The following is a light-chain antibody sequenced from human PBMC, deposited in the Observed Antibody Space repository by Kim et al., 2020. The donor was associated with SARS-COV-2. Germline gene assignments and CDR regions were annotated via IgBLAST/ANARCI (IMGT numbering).Light chain of an antibody. J-gene: IGLJ2*01. CDR1: RSSFRNNP. Sequence: QSVIVSDSVGRSSFRNNPVDWHAHVPGTAPKYRIYSNSGPPSGVPDRCAAAESDTSAALAISGLQSGDETTDYCAAWDESLDGFQVFGGGTQLTVL. CDR3: AAWDESLDGFQV. V-gene: IGLV1-44*01. CDR2: SNS.